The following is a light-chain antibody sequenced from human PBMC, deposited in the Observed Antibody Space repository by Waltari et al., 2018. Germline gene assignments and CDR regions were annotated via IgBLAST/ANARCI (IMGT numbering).Light chain of an antibody. CDR3: AAWDDSLRGSWV. Sequence: QSVLTQPPSASGTPGQRVTISCSGSSSNIGTNYVYWYQQLPGTAPKLLIYRSNRRPSGVPDRFSVSKSGTSASLAISGLRSEDEADYYCAAWDDSLRGSWVFGGGTKLTIL. CDR1: SSNIGTNY. V-gene: IGLV1-47*01. CDR2: RSN. J-gene: IGLJ3*02.